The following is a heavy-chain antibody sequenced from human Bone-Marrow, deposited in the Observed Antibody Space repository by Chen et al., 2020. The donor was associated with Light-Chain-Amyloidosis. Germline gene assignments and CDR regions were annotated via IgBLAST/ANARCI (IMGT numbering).Heavy chain of an antibody. CDR1: GYTFPNYW. J-gene: IGHJ4*02. CDR3: ARRRDGYNFDY. CDR2: IYPDDSDA. D-gene: IGHD5-12*01. V-gene: IGHV5-51*01. Sequence: EVQLEQSGPEVKKPGESLKISCKGSGYTFPNYWIGWVRQMPGKGLGWMGVIYPDDSDAIYRPCFEGQVTISADKSITTADLQWRSLKASDAAMYYCARRRDGYNFDYWGQGTLVIVSS.